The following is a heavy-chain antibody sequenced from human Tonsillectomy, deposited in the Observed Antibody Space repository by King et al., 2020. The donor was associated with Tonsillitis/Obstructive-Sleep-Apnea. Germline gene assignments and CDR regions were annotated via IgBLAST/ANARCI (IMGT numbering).Heavy chain of an antibody. CDR1: GGSFSTYS. CDR2: IFYSGST. Sequence: QLQESGPGLVKPSETLSLTCTVSGGSFSTYSWTWIRQPPGKGLAWIGYIFYSGSTNYNSSLKSRVTMSVDTSKNQFSLKLSSVTAADTAVYYCARGIPVAGYYFDYWGQGTLVTVSS. D-gene: IGHD6-19*01. CDR3: ARGIPVAGYYFDY. V-gene: IGHV4-59*01. J-gene: IGHJ4*02.